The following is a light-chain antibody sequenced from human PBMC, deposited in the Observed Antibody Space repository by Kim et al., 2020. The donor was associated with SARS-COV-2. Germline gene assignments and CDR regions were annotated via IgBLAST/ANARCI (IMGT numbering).Light chain of an antibody. CDR3: AAWDDSLNGPV. CDR1: SSNIGSNV. J-gene: IGLJ2*01. V-gene: IGLV1-44*01. Sequence: QSVLTQPPSASGTPGQRVTISCSGSSSNIGSNVVNWYQLLPGTAPKLLIYSTNQRPSGVPDRFSGSKSGTSASLAISGLQSEDEADYSCAAWDDSLNGPVFGGGTQLTVL. CDR2: STN.